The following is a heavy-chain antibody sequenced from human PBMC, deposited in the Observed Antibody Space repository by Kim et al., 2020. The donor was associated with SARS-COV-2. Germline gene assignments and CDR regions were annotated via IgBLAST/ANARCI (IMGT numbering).Heavy chain of an antibody. D-gene: IGHD2-15*01. J-gene: IGHJ5*02. Sequence: GGSLRLSCAASGFTFSSYAMSWVRQAPGKGLEWVSVIYSGGSSTYYADSVKGRFTISRDNSKNTLYLQMNSLRAEDTAVYYCAKLIGYCSGGSCSPNWFDPWGQGTLVTVSS. V-gene: IGHV3-23*03. CDR1: GFTFSSYA. CDR2: IYSGGSST. CDR3: AKLIGYCSGGSCSPNWFDP.